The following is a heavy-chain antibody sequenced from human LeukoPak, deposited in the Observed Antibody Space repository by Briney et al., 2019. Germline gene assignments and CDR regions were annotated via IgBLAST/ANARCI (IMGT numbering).Heavy chain of an antibody. CDR3: AREGSTMVRGIVTHPDF. Sequence: SQTPSPTCTVSGGYTILGGYYYSWVRHPPGKGLEWVGPIYHSATTCYNPSLKSRVAISVDTSKNQFALKLTSMTAADTAVYYCAREGSTMVRGIVTHPDFWGQGTLVVVSS. CDR1: GGYTILGGYY. D-gene: IGHD3-10*01. J-gene: IGHJ4*02. V-gene: IGHV4-30-2*01. CDR2: IYHSATT.